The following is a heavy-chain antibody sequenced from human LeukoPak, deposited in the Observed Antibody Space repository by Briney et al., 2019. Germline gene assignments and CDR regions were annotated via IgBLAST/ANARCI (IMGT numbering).Heavy chain of an antibody. V-gene: IGHV3-33*01. D-gene: IGHD3-10*01. Sequence: GGSLRLSCAASGLTFSSYGMHWVRQAPGKGLEWVAVIWYDGSNKYYADSVKGRFTISRDNSKNTLYLQMNSLRAEDTAVYYCARERTPLLLWFGESLRYWGQGTLVTVSS. J-gene: IGHJ4*02. CDR2: IWYDGSNK. CDR1: GLTFSSYG. CDR3: ARERTPLLLWFGESLRY.